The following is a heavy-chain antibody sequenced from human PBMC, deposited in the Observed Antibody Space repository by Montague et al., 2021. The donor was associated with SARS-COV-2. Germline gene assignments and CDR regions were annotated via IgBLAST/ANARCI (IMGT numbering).Heavy chain of an antibody. J-gene: IGHJ4*02. CDR1: GDSISSSSYN. Sequence: SETLSLTCTVSGDSISSSSYNWGWIRQPPGKGLEWIGSVHYSGRPYYNPSLKSRVTIYVDTSKNQLSLKLSSVTAADTAVYYCTRHVHMTWPEPSPGVDYGGQGTLVTVSS. CDR3: TRHVHMTWPEPSPGVDY. CDR2: VHYSGRP. V-gene: IGHV4-39*01. D-gene: IGHD1-1*01.